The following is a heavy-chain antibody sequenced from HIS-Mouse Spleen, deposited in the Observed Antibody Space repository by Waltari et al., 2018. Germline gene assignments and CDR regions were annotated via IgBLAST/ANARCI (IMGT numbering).Heavy chain of an antibody. D-gene: IGHD6-13*01. V-gene: IGHV4-39*07. CDR1: GGSISITSHY. CDR3: AREIPYSSSWYDWYFDL. CDR2: IYYSGST. J-gene: IGHJ2*01. Sequence: QLQLQGSGPGLVKPSETLSLTCTVSGGSISITSHYWGCLRHPPGKGLEWIGSIYYSGSTYYNPSLKSRVTISVDTSKNQFSLKLSSVTAADTAVYYCAREIPYSSSWYDWYFDLWGRGTLVTVSS.